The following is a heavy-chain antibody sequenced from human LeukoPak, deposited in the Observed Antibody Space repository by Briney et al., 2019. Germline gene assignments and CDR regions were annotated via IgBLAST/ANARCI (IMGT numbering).Heavy chain of an antibody. J-gene: IGHJ6*02. Sequence: GGSLRLSCAASGFTVSSNYMSWVRQAPGKGLEWVSVIYSGGSTYYADSVKGRFTISRDTSKNTLFLQMHSLRADDTAVYYCARVGTGIHYYGMDVWGQGTTVTVSS. CDR2: IYSGGST. D-gene: IGHD1-1*01. CDR3: ARVGTGIHYYGMDV. CDR1: GFTVSSNY. V-gene: IGHV3-53*01.